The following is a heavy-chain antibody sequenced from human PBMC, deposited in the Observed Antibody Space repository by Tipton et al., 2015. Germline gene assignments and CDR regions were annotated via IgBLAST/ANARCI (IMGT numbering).Heavy chain of an antibody. CDR2: IYYTGNT. CDR1: GGSISNYY. CDR3: ARDLEHGMDV. D-gene: IGHD5-24*01. V-gene: IGHV4-59*01. Sequence: TLFLTCTVSGGSISNYYWGWIRQPPGKGLEWIGYIYYTGNTNYHASLKSRVTISTDTSKNQFSLKLSSVTAADTAVYYCARDLEHGMDVWGQGTTVTVSS. J-gene: IGHJ6*02.